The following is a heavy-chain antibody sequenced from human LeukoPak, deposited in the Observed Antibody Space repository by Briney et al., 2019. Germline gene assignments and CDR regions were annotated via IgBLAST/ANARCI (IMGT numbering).Heavy chain of an antibody. CDR3: ARDYRRLEY. CDR1: GFTVSNNY. CDR2: IYSGGST. J-gene: IGHJ4*02. Sequence: PGGSMRLSCAASGFTVSNNYMSWVRQAPGKGLEWVSVIYSGGSTYYEDSVKGRFTIYRDNSKNTLYLHMNSLRAEDTVVYYCARDYRRLEYWGQGTLVTVSS. V-gene: IGHV3-66*02. D-gene: IGHD1-1*01.